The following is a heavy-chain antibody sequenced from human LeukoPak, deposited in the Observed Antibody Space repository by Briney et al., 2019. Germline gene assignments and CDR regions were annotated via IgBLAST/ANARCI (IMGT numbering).Heavy chain of an antibody. CDR1: GITFSSYH. V-gene: IGHV3-13*01. CDR2: IGTAGDT. CDR3: ATGMDGDRFNYGVDV. J-gene: IGHJ6*02. D-gene: IGHD4-17*01. Sequence: AESLTLSCTASGITFSSYHMNWIRQATGKGLECFSAIGTAGDTYYPRSVQGRFTISIDNAHNHFSLTINTLSAGDTAVYYCATGMDGDRFNYGVDVWGQGTTVTVSS.